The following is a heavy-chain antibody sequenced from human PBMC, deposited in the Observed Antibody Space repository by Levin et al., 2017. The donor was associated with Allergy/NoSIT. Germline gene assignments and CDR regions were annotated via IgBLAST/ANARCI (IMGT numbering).Heavy chain of an antibody. CDR2: IRGDDGNT. Sequence: AASVKVSCAASGFTFTSYAMSWVRQAPGKGPEWVSFIRGDDGNTYYADSVKGRFTISRDNSKNTLYLQMNSLRAEDTAIYYCAKGPWLAAGGWFDPWGQGTLVTVSS. V-gene: IGHV3-23*01. CDR1: GFTFTSYA. CDR3: AKGPWLAAGGWFDP. J-gene: IGHJ5*02. D-gene: IGHD6-19*01.